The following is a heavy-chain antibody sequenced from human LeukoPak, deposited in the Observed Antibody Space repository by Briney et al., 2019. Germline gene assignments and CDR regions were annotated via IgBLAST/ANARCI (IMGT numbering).Heavy chain of an antibody. D-gene: IGHD3/OR15-3a*01. CDR1: GYRFTNYW. J-gene: IGHJ5*02. CDR3: ARQIPTDFWMVWFDP. V-gene: IGHV5-51*01. Sequence: GESLQISCKGSGYRFTNYWIGWVRQMPGKGLEWMGIINPGDSDTRYSPSFQGQVTISVDKSISTAYLQWSSLKASDTAMYYCARQIPTDFWMVWFDPWGQGTLVTVSS. CDR2: INPGDSDT.